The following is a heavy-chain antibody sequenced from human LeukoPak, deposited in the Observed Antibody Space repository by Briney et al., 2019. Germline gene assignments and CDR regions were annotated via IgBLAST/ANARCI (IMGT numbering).Heavy chain of an antibody. CDR3: ASGPPGCSGGSCYPSYYFDY. CDR1: GDTFTSYY. Sequence: ASVKVSCEASGDTFTSYYIRAGPHAPGHGLWWRGIINPSVGGTSYAQKFEGGVTMTRDTSTSTAYMDRGSLRSQDTPLYYVASGPPGCSGGSCYPSYYFDYWGQGTLVSVSS. J-gene: IGHJ4*02. V-gene: IGHV1-46*01. CDR2: INPSVGGT. D-gene: IGHD2-15*01.